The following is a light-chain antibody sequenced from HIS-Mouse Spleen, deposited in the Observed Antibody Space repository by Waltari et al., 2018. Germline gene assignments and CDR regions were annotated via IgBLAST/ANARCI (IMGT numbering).Light chain of an antibody. CDR1: ALPTQY. CDR3: QSADSSGTGWV. V-gene: IGLV3-25*03. CDR2: KDS. J-gene: IGLJ3*02. Sequence: SYELTQPPSVSVSPGQTARITCSGDALPTQYAYWYQQKPGQAPVLVIYKDSGRPSGIPERFSGSSSGTTVTLTISGVQAEDEADYYCQSADSSGTGWVFGGGTKLTVL.